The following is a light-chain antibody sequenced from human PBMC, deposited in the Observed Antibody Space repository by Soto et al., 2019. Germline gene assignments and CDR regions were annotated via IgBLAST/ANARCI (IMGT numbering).Light chain of an antibody. CDR2: GAS. CDR1: QSVGSNN. V-gene: IGKV3-20*01. Sequence: EIVLTQSPGTLSLSPGDTATLSCRASQSVGSNNLAWYHQKPGQTPRLLIYGASSRATGIPDRFSGSGSGTDFTLTISRLEPEDFAVYYCQQYDNSITFGQGTRLEIE. CDR3: QQYDNSIT. J-gene: IGKJ5*01.